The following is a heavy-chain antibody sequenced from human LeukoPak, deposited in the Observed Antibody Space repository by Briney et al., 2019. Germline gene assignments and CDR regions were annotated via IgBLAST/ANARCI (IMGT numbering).Heavy chain of an antibody. J-gene: IGHJ4*02. D-gene: IGHD3-10*01. V-gene: IGHV3-23*01. CDR2: ISGSGAMT. CDR3: AKDRVDGSGSQFDS. Sequence: GGSLRLSCAASGFTWGDHAMIWVRQAPGKGLEWVSSISGSGAMTYYADSVKGRFTISRDNAMDTLYLQMNSLRADDTAVYYCAKDRVDGSGSQFDSWGQGSLVIVSS. CDR1: GFTWGDHA.